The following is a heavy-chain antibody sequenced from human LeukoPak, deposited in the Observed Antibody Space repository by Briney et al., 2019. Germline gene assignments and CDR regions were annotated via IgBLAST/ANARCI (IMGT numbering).Heavy chain of an antibody. Sequence: ASVKVSCKASGYIFTNYYMHWVRQAPGQGLEWMGRINPNSGGTNYAQKFQGRVTMTRDTSISTAYMELSRLRSDDTAVYYCASPHRDYGDFDYWGQGTLVTVSS. D-gene: IGHD4-17*01. CDR2: INPNSGGT. CDR1: GYIFTNYY. CDR3: ASPHRDYGDFDY. V-gene: IGHV1-2*06. J-gene: IGHJ4*02.